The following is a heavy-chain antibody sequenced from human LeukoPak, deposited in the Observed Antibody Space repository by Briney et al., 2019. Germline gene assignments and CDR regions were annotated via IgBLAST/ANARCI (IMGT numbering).Heavy chain of an antibody. D-gene: IGHD3-10*01. J-gene: IGHJ4*02. CDR1: GFTFSNAW. V-gene: IGHV3-15*01. Sequence: PGGSLRLSCAASGFTFSNAWMSWVRQAPGKGLEWVGRIKSKTDGGTTDYAAPVRGRFAISRDNSKNTLYLQMNSLRAEDTALYYCARGSEDYYGSGSFYHDYWGQGTLVTVSS. CDR3: ARGSEDYYGSGSFYHDY. CDR2: IKSKTDGGTT.